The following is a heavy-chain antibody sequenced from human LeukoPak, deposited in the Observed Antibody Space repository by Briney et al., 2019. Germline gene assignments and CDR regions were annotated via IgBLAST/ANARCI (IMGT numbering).Heavy chain of an antibody. Sequence: PGGSLRLSCAASGFTFSSYAMHWVRQAPGKGLEWVAVISYDGSNKYYADSVKGRFTISRDNSKNTLYLQMNSLRAEDTAVYYCAKVARVFGVVRSYFDYWGQGTLVTVSS. CDR1: GFTFSSYA. CDR2: ISYDGSNK. D-gene: IGHD3-3*01. CDR3: AKVARVFGVVRSYFDY. J-gene: IGHJ4*02. V-gene: IGHV3-30*04.